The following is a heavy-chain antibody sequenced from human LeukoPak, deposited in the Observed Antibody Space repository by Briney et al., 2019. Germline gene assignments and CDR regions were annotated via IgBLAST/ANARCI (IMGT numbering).Heavy chain of an antibody. Sequence: SETLSLTCTVSGGSISSYYWNWIRQPPGKGLEWIGYIYYSGSTNYNPSLKSRVTISVDTSKNQFSLKLNAVTAADTAVYYCARRTYFDLWGRGTLVTVSS. CDR2: IYYSGST. J-gene: IGHJ2*01. V-gene: IGHV4-59*08. CDR1: GGSISSYY. CDR3: ARRTYFDL.